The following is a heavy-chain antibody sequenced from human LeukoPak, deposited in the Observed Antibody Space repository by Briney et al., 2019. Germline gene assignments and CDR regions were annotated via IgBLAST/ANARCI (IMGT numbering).Heavy chain of an antibody. J-gene: IGHJ6*04. CDR2: IYYSGST. D-gene: IGHD2-15*01. CDR3: ARVHCSGGSCYSLDYYYYGMDV. CDR1: GDSISSYY. V-gene: IGHV4-59*01. Sequence: SETLSLTCTVSGDSISSYYWSWIRQPPGTGLEWIGYIYYSGSTNYNPSLKSRVTISVATSKNQCSLKLSSVTAADTAVYYCARVHCSGGSCYSLDYYYYGMDVWGKGTTVTVSS.